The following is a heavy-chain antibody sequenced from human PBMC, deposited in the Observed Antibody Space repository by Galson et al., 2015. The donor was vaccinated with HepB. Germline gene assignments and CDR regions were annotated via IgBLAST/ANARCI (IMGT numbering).Heavy chain of an antibody. J-gene: IGHJ6*03. CDR3: AKEKVDIVVVPAAITYYYYYYMDV. D-gene: IGHD2-2*02. CDR1: GFTFSSYG. CDR2: ISYDGSNK. V-gene: IGHV3-30*18. Sequence: SLRLSCAASGFTFSSYGMHWVRQAPGKGLEWVAVISYDGSNKYYADSVKGRFTISRDNSKNTLYLQMNSLRAEDTAVYYCAKEKVDIVVVPAAITYYYYYYMDVWGKGTTVTVSS.